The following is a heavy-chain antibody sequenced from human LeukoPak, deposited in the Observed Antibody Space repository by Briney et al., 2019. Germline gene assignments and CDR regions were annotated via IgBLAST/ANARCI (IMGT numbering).Heavy chain of an antibody. V-gene: IGHV3-53*01. J-gene: IGHJ4*02. CDR2: LYSDGNT. Sequence: GGSLRLSCAASGFTVITNDMTWVRQAPGKGLEWVSVLYSDGNTKYADSVQGRFTITRDNSKNTLYLEMNSLSPDDTAVYYCARGVEPLAANTLAYWGQGTLVTVSS. D-gene: IGHD1-14*01. CDR1: GFTVITND. CDR3: ARGVEPLAANTLAY.